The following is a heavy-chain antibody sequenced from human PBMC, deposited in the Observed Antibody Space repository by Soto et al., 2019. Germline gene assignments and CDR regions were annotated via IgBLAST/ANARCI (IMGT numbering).Heavy chain of an antibody. CDR1: GGSISSYY. D-gene: IGHD3-22*01. CDR2: IYYSGST. Sequence: QVQLQESGPGLVKPSETLSLTCTVSGGSISSYYWSWIRQPPGKGLEWIGYIYYSGSTNYNPSLKRRVTISVDTSKNQFSLKLSSVTAADTAVYYCASSSDYYDSSGYYPNYFDYWGQGTLVTVSS. CDR3: ASSSDYYDSSGYYPNYFDY. V-gene: IGHV4-59*01. J-gene: IGHJ4*02.